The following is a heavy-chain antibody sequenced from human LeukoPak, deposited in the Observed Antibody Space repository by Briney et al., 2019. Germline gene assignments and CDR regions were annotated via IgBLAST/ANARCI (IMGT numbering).Heavy chain of an antibody. V-gene: IGHV3-7*02. CDR2: IKEDGSEK. D-gene: IGHD6-6*01. Sequence: GGSLRLSCAASGFTFSNYWMSWVRPAPGKGLEWVANIKEDGSEKYYVDSVKGRFTISRDNAKNSLYLQMNSLRAEDTAVYYCGRGGRPDYWGQGTLVTVSS. CDR1: GFTFSNYW. CDR3: GRGGRPDY. J-gene: IGHJ4*02.